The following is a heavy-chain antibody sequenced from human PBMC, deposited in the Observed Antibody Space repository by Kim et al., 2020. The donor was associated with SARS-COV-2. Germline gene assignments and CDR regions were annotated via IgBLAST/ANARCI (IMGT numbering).Heavy chain of an antibody. CDR2: IKSRTDGETT. Sequence: GGPLRLSCTVSGFSFSGAWMSWVRRAPGKGLEWVARIKSRTDGETTDYAAPVKGRFAISRDDSKDTLFLQMNSLKTEDTAVYYCAIETSRTGNYWDYWGQGTLVTVSS. CDR3: AIETSRTGNYWDY. V-gene: IGHV3-15*01. J-gene: IGHJ4*02. CDR1: GFSFSGAW. D-gene: IGHD2-8*02.